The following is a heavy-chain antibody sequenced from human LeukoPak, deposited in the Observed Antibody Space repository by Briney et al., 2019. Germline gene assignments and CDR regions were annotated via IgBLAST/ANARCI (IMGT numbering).Heavy chain of an antibody. CDR3: ARDWGKGDY. Sequence: PGRSLRLSCAASGFTFSSYGMHWVRQAPGKGLEWVSLIWYDGSNKYYADSVKGRFTISRDNSQNTLHLQMNSLRAEDTAVYYCARDWGKGDYWGQGTLVTVSS. CDR1: GFTFSSYG. CDR2: IWYDGSNK. J-gene: IGHJ4*02. V-gene: IGHV3-33*01. D-gene: IGHD3-16*01.